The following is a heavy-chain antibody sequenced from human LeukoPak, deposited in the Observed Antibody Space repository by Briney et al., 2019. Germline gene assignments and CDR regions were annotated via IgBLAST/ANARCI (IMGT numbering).Heavy chain of an antibody. CDR3: VRDRAVSPFPPDAFDM. D-gene: IGHD4-17*01. Sequence: GGSLRLSCAASGFTFSNYWMHWVRPAPGKGLVWVSRINNDGRSTKYADSVKGRFTISRDNAKNSLCLQMNSLRAEDTAVYYCVRDRAVSPFPPDAFDMWGQGTMVTVAS. V-gene: IGHV3-74*01. J-gene: IGHJ3*02. CDR2: INNDGRST. CDR1: GFTFSNYW.